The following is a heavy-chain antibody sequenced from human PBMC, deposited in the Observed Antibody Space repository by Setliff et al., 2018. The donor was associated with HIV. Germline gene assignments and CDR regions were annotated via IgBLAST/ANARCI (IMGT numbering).Heavy chain of an antibody. J-gene: IGHJ4*02. CDR1: GGSMNKNY. D-gene: IGHD2-15*01. CDR3: ARGFAGGLFYFDS. V-gene: IGHV4-4*09. CDR2: IYNSDTT. Sequence: SETLSLTCIVSGGSMNKNYWSWIRQRPGKGLEWIGYIYNSDTTNYNPSPKSRVTMSMDMSKNQFSLNLTSVTAADTAVYYCARGFAGGLFYFDSWGQGTLVTVSS.